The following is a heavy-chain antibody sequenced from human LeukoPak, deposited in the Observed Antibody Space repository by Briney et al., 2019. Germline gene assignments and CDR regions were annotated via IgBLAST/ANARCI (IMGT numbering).Heavy chain of an antibody. CDR3: ARDQGCSSTSCYAGPNAFDI. CDR2: IYHSGST. D-gene: IGHD2-2*01. Sequence: SETLSLTCAVSGGSISSSNWWSWVRQPPGKGLEWIGEIYHSGSTNYNPSLKSRVTISVDKSKNQFSLKLSSVTAADTAVYYCARDQGCSSTSCYAGPNAFDIWGQGTMVTVSS. J-gene: IGHJ3*02. V-gene: IGHV4-4*02. CDR1: GGSISSSNW.